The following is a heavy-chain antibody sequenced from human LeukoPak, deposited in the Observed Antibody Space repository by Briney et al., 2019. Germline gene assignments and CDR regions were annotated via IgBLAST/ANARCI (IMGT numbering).Heavy chain of an antibody. D-gene: IGHD2-2*01. CDR2: INPSGGST. J-gene: IGHJ4*02. V-gene: IGHV1-46*01. Sequence: ASVKVSCKASGYTFTGYNMHWVRQAPGQGLEWMGIINPSGGSTSYAQKFQGRVTMTRDTSTSTVYMELSSLRSDDTAVYYCAAVPAAIPHYWGQGTLVTVSS. CDR1: GYTFTGYN. CDR3: AAVPAAIPHY.